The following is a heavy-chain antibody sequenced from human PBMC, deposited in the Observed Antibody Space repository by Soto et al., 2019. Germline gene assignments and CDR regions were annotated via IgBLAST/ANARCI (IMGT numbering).Heavy chain of an antibody. J-gene: IGHJ4*02. CDR1: GDTISTGGYS. Sequence: SETLSLTCGVSGDTISTGGYSWAWIRQPPGKALEWIGHTYHSGNPYYNPSLRSRVIISVDRSKNQFSLKLSSVTAADTAVYYCARSRRANYFDYWGQGTLVTVSS. V-gene: IGHV4-30-2*01. CDR3: ARSRRANYFDY. CDR2: TYHSGNP.